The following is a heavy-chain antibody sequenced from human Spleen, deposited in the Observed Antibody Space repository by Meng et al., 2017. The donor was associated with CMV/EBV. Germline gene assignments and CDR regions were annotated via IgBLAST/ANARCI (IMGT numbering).Heavy chain of an antibody. D-gene: IGHD5-18*01. V-gene: IGHV3-66*01. Sequence: GESLKISCAVSEFSVTDNYMSWVRQAPGKGLEWVSVIYSDDSGGSTYYADSVKGRFIISRDKSKNSLYLQMNSLRAEDTAVYYCARGSLRLRQLWVRVSEYGMDVWGQGTTVTVSS. J-gene: IGHJ6*02. CDR3: ARGSLRLRQLWVRVSEYGMDV. CDR1: EFSVTDNY. CDR2: IYSDDSGGST.